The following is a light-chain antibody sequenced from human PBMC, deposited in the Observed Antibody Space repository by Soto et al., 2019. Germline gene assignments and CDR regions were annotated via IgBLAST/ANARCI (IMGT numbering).Light chain of an antibody. J-gene: IGLJ2*01. CDR3: CSYATPRQ. CDR2: EVS. CDR1: TSDVGSYNL. Sequence: QSALTQPASVSGSPGQSITISCTGTTSDVGSYNLVSWYQQHPGKAPKLIIYEVSERPSGVSTPFSGSKSGNMASLTISGLQAEDEAEYYCCSYATPRQFGGGTKLTVL. V-gene: IGLV2-23*02.